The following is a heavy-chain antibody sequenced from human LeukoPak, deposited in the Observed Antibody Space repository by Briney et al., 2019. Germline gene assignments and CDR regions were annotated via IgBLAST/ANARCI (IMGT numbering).Heavy chain of an antibody. J-gene: IGHJ4*02. CDR1: GGSLSGYY. CDR2: INHSGST. D-gene: IGHD3-3*01. V-gene: IGHV4-34*01. Sequence: SETLSLTCAVYGGSLSGYYWSWIRQPPGKGLEWIGEINHSGSTNYDPSLKSRVTISVDTSKNQFSLKLSSVTAADTAVYYCARVQYYDFWSGYYDRPLDYWGQGTLVTVSS. CDR3: ARVQYYDFWSGYYDRPLDY.